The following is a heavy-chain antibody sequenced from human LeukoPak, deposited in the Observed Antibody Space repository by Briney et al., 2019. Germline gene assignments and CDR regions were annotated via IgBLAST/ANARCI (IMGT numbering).Heavy chain of an antibody. CDR3: ARERIAARLFDY. CDR1: GGSISSGSYY. CDR2: IYTSGST. J-gene: IGHJ4*02. D-gene: IGHD6-6*01. Sequence: SETLSLTCTVSGGSISSGSYYWSWIRQPAGKGLEWIGRIYTSGSTNYNPSLKSRVTISVDTSKNQFSLKLSSVTAADTAVYYCARERIAARLFDYWGQGTLVTVSS. V-gene: IGHV4-61*02.